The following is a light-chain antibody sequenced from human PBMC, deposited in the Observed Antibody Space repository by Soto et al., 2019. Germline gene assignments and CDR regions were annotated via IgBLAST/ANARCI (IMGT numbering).Light chain of an antibody. Sequence: QSVLTQPPSASGTPGQRVTITCSGSSSTIGSNFIYWYQQLPGTAPKLLIYRNNERPSWVPDRFSGSKSGTSASLAISGLRSEDEAEYHCAAWDDSLSGVVFGGGTKLTVL. V-gene: IGLV1-47*01. CDR2: RNN. CDR1: SSTIGSNF. CDR3: AAWDDSLSGVV. J-gene: IGLJ2*01.